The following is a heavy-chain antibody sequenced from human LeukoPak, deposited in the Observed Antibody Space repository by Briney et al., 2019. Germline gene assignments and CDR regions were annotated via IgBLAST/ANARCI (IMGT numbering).Heavy chain of an antibody. Sequence: TGGSLRLSCAASGFTFSSFWMSWVRQAPGKGLEWVANIKQDGSEKYYVDSVKGRFTISRDNAKNSLYLQMNSLRAEDTAVYYCARGTIAAAGYYYFDYWGQGTQVTAPS. CDR2: IKQDGSEK. J-gene: IGHJ4*02. D-gene: IGHD6-13*01. V-gene: IGHV3-7*04. CDR1: GFTFSSFW. CDR3: ARGTIAAAGYYYFDY.